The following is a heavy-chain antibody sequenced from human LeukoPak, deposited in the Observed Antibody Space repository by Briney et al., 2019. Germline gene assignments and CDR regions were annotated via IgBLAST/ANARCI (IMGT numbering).Heavy chain of an antibody. CDR2: IYYSGST. D-gene: IGHD3-3*01. CDR1: GGSISRSSYY. V-gene: IGHV4-39*01. CDR3: ARGPYYDFWGGYPFFDY. J-gene: IGHJ4*02. Sequence: SETLSPTCTVSGGSISRSSYYWGWIRQPPGKGLEWIGSIYYSGSTYYNPSLKSRVTISVNTSKNQFSLKLSSVTAADTAVYYCARGPYYDFWGGYPFFDYWGQGTLVTVSS.